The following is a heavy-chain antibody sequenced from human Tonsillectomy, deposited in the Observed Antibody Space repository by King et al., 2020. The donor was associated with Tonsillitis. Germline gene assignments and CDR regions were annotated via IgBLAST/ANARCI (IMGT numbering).Heavy chain of an antibody. V-gene: IGHV5-51*03. Sequence: QLVQSGAEVKKPGESLKISCKGSGYSFTSNWIGWVRQMPGKGLEWMGIIYPGDSDTRYSPSFQGQVTISADKSISTAYLHWSSLKASDTAMYYCATTEGDYYGSGSYYGGAFDIWGQGTMVTVSS. CDR3: ATTEGDYYGSGSYYGGAFDI. CDR2: IYPGDSDT. D-gene: IGHD3-10*01. CDR1: GYSFTSNW. J-gene: IGHJ3*02.